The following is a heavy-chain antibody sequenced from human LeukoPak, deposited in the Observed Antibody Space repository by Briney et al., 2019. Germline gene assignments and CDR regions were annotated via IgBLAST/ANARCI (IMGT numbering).Heavy chain of an antibody. V-gene: IGHV1-46*01. CDR3: ARDKSGTTQGDSDY. Sequence: ASVKVSCKASGYTFTRYYKHWVRQAPGQGLEWMGIIDPSGGSTSYAQKFQGRVTMTRDTSTSTVYMDLSSLRSEDTAVYYCARDKSGTTQGDSDYWGQGTLVTVSS. J-gene: IGHJ4*02. D-gene: IGHD1-1*01. CDR2: IDPSGGST. CDR1: GYTFTRYY.